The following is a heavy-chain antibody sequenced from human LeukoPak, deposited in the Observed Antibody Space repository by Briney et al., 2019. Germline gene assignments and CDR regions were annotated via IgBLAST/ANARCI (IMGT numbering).Heavy chain of an antibody. D-gene: IGHD3-3*01. J-gene: IGHJ6*04. V-gene: IGHV3-48*03. CDR1: GFILSSYE. Sequence: GGSLRLSCAASGFILSSYEMNWVRQAPGKGREWVSYIDTGGRTIYYADSVKGRFTISRDNAKSSVYLQMNSLRAEDTAVYYCAGAQLRFLEWFKMDVWGKGTTVTVSS. CDR3: AGAQLRFLEWFKMDV. CDR2: IDTGGRTI.